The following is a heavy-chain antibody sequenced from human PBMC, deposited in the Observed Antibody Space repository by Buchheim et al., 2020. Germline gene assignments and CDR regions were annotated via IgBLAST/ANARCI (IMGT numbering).Heavy chain of an antibody. J-gene: IGHJ5*02. CDR1: GFTFSSYG. D-gene: IGHD2-8*02. V-gene: IGHV3-33*01. CDR2: IWYDGSNK. CDR3: ARDSVIGASGGWFDP. Sequence: QVQLVESGGGVVQPGRSLRLSCAASGFTFSSYGMHWVRQAPGTGLEWVAVIWYDGSNKYYADSVKGRFTISRDNSKNTMYLQMNSLRAEDTAVYYCARDSVIGASGGWFDPWGQGTL.